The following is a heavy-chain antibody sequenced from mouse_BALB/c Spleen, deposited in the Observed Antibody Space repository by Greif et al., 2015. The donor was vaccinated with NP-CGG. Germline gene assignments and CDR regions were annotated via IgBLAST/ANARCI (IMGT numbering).Heavy chain of an antibody. J-gene: IGHJ4*01. CDR3: ARPYYGSSYAMDY. V-gene: IGHV5-4*02. Sequence: EVQGVESGGGLVKPGGSLKLSCAASGFTFSDYYMYWVRQTPKKRLEWVATISDGGSYTYYPDSVKGRFTISRDNAKNNLYLQMSSLKSEDTAMYYCARPYYGSSYAMDYWGQGTSVTVSS. CDR1: GFTFSDYY. D-gene: IGHD1-1*01. CDR2: ISDGGSYT.